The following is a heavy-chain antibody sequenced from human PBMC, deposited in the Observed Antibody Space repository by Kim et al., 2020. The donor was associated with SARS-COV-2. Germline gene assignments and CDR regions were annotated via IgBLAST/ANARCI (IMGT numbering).Heavy chain of an antibody. Sequence: ASVKVSCKASGYTFTSYDINWVRQATGQGLEWMGWMNPNSGNTGYAQKFQGRVTMTRNTSISTAYMELSSLRSEDTAVYYCARSGEQQLVGGFDYWGQGTLVTVSS. CDR1: GYTFTSYD. D-gene: IGHD6-13*01. CDR3: ARSGEQQLVGGFDY. V-gene: IGHV1-8*01. J-gene: IGHJ4*02. CDR2: MNPNSGNT.